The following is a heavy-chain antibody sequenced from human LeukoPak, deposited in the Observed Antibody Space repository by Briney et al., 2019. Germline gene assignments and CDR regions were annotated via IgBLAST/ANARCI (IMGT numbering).Heavy chain of an antibody. J-gene: IGHJ6*03. V-gene: IGHV3-73*01. Sequence: PGGSLKLSCAASGFTLSGSAMHWVRQASGKGLEWVGRIRSKANSYATAYAASVKGRFTISRDDSKNTAYLQMNSLKTEDTAVYYCLLSNLHYYYYYMDVWGKGTTVTVSS. CDR1: GFTLSGSA. CDR3: LLSNLHYYYYYMDV. CDR2: IRSKANSYAT.